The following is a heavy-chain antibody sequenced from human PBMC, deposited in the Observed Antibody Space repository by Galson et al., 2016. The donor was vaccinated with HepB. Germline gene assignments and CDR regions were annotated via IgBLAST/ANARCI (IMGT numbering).Heavy chain of an antibody. CDR1: GYTLTSYW. CDR3: ASSTGIIGAFDI. D-gene: IGHD1-14*01. Sequence: QSGAEVKKPGESLKISCVGSGYTLTSYWIGWVRQMPGRGLEWMGIIYPGDSDTTYSPSFQGQVTLSADRSINTAYLQWSSLKDSDTARYYCASSTGIIGAFDIGGQGTMVTVSS. V-gene: IGHV5-51*01. J-gene: IGHJ3*02. CDR2: IYPGDSDT.